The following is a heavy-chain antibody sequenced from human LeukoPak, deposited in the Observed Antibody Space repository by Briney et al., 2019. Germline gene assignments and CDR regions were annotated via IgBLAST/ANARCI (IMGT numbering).Heavy chain of an antibody. D-gene: IGHD6-13*01. CDR2: ISGSGGST. CDR3: AKDYGVVYSSSWSYFDY. CDR1: GFTFSSYA. J-gene: IGHJ4*02. V-gene: IGHV3-23*01. Sequence: GGSLRLSCAASGFTFSSYAMSWVRQAPGKGLEWVSAISGSGGSTYYADSVKGRFTISRDNSKNTLYLQMNSLRAEDTAVYYCAKDYGVVYSSSWSYFDYRGQGTLVTVSS.